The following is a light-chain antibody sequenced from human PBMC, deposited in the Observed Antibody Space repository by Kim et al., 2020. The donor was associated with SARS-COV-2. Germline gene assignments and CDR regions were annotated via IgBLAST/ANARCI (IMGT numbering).Light chain of an antibody. V-gene: IGKV1D-12*01. CDR2: DAS. J-gene: IGKJ2*01. Sequence: SGSVGDRVTITWRASQDIKKWLAWYQQKQGTAPKLLIYDASSLQSGVPSRFSGSGSGTDFTLSISNLQPEDFATYYCQQSNTFPYTFGQGTKLEI. CDR3: QQSNTFPYT. CDR1: QDIKKW.